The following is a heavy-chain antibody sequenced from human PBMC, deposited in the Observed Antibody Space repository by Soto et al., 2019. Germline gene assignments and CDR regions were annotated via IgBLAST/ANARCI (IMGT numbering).Heavy chain of an antibody. CDR3: ASTAPRTIFVVVLPHYGMHV. CDR1: GYTFTGYY. CDR2: INPNSGGT. D-gene: IGHD3-3*01. Sequence: ASVKVSCKASGYTFTGYYMHWVRQAPGPGLEWMGWINPNSGGTNYAQKFQGWVTMTRDTSISTAYMELSRLRSDDTAVYYCASTAPRTIFVVVLPHYGMHVSGKATTGT. V-gene: IGHV1-2*04. J-gene: IGHJ6*04.